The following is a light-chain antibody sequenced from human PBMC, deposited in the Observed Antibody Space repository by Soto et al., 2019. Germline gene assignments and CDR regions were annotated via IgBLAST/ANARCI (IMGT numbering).Light chain of an antibody. CDR3: QQLNSSPYT. Sequence: DIQLTQSPSFLSASVGDRVTITCRASQGFSSSLAWYQQKPGKAPKLLIYAASTLQSGVPSRFSGSGSGTEFTLTISSLQPEDFATYYCQQLNSSPYTFGQGTKVEIK. V-gene: IGKV1-9*01. CDR2: AAS. CDR1: QGFSSS. J-gene: IGKJ2*01.